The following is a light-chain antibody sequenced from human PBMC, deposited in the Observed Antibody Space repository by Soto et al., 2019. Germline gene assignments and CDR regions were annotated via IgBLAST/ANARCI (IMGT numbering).Light chain of an antibody. CDR1: QGIRND. J-gene: IGKJ2*01. CDR2: GAS. Sequence: AIQMTQSQSSLSASVGDRVTITCRASQGIRNDLGWYQQKPGKAPKLLIYGASSLQSGVPSRFSGSGSGTDFTLTISSLQPEDFATYYCLQDYNYPYTFGQGTKLEIK. CDR3: LQDYNYPYT. V-gene: IGKV1-6*01.